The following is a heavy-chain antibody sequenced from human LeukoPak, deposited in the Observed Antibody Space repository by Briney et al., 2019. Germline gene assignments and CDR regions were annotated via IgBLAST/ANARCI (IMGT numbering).Heavy chain of an antibody. V-gene: IGHV4-59*01. CDR1: GSSISSYY. J-gene: IGHJ4*02. CDR3: ARGRIYDYVWGSYRINYFDY. CDR2: IYYSGST. D-gene: IGHD3-16*02. Sequence: SETLSLTCTVSGSSISSYYWSWIRQPPGKGLEWIGYIYYSGSTNYNPSLKSRVTISVDTSKNQFSLKLSSVTAADTAVYYCARGRIYDYVWGSYRINYFDYWGQGTLVTVSS.